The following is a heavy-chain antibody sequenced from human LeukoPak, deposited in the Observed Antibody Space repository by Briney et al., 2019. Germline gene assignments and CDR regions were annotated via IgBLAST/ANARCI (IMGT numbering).Heavy chain of an antibody. V-gene: IGHV4-39*01. Sequence: SETLSLTCTVSGGSISSSSYYWGWIRQPPGKGLEWIGSIYYSGSTYYNPSLKSRVTISVDTSKNQFSLKLSSETAADTAVYYCARLSGYYDEDYWGQGTLVTVSS. D-gene: IGHD3-22*01. CDR3: ARLSGYYDEDY. J-gene: IGHJ4*02. CDR2: IYYSGST. CDR1: GGSISSSSYY.